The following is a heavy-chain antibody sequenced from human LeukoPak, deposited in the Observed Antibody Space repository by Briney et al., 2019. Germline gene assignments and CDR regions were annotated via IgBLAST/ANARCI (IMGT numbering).Heavy chain of an antibody. J-gene: IGHJ4*02. V-gene: IGHV3-48*03. CDR3: ANERRYYFDY. Sequence: GGSLRLSCAASGLTFSSYEMNWVRQAPGKGLEWVSYISSSGSSIYYADSVKGRFTISRDNAKKSLYLQMHSLRAEDTAVYYCANERRYYFDYWGQGTLVTVSS. CDR2: ISSSGSSI. CDR1: GLTFSSYE.